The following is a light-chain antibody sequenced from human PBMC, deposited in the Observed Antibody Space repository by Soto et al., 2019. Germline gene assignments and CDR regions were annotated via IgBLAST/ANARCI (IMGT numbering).Light chain of an antibody. CDR1: QSISSW. J-gene: IGKJ1*01. Sequence: DIEMTQSPSTLSASVGDRVTTSCRASQSISSWLAWYQQKPGRAPDLLIFHASSLESGVPSRFSGSGSGTEFTLTISSLQPEDFATYYCQQYNSYSGTFGQGTK. CDR2: HAS. CDR3: QQYNSYSGT. V-gene: IGKV1-5*01.